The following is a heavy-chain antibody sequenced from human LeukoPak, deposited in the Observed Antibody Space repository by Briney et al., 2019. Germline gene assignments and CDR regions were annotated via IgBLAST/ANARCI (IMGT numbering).Heavy chain of an antibody. CDR2: ISGSGGST. Sequence: GGSLSLSCAASGFPFSSYAMSWVRQAPGKGLEWVSAISGSGGSTYYADSVKGRFTNSRDNSKNTLYLQMNSLRAEDTAVYYCAKDWGQDIVVVPAARGYNWFDPWGQGTLVTVSS. D-gene: IGHD2-2*01. CDR3: AKDWGQDIVVVPAARGYNWFDP. CDR1: GFPFSSYA. J-gene: IGHJ5*02. V-gene: IGHV3-23*01.